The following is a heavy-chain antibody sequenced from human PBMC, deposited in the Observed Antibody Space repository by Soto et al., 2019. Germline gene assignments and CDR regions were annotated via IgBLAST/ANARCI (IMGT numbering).Heavy chain of an antibody. Sequence: QVQLVQSGAEVKKPGASVKVSCKASGYTFTSYGISWVRQAPGQGLEWMGWISAYNGNTNYAQKLQGRVTMTTDTSTSTAYMELRSLRSDDTAVYYCARDCFLEWLQIYYYDGMDGWGQGTTVTVSS. CDR1: GYTFTSYG. CDR3: ARDCFLEWLQIYYYDGMDG. CDR2: ISAYNGNT. J-gene: IGHJ6*02. V-gene: IGHV1-18*01. D-gene: IGHD3-3*01.